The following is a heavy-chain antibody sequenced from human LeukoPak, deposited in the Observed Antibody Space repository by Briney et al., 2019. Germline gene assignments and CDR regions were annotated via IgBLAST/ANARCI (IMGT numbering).Heavy chain of an antibody. J-gene: IGHJ4*02. Sequence: GGSLRLSCAASGFTFSDHYMSWFRQAPGRGLEWVANIKLDGSEKNYVDSVKGRFTISRDNAKNSLYLQMNSLRAEDTAVYYCAREGTFGEEDNFDYWGQGTLVTVSS. V-gene: IGHV3-7*01. CDR2: IKLDGSEK. D-gene: IGHD3-10*01. CDR3: AREGTFGEEDNFDY. CDR1: GFTFSDHY.